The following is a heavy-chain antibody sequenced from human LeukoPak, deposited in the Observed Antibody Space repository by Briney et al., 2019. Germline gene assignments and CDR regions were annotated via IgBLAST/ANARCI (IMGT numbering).Heavy chain of an antibody. CDR3: ARDRAAVAGTSGDYYYGMDV. V-gene: IGHV1-69*04. Sequence: SAKVSCKASGGTFSSYAISWVRQAPGQGLEWMGRIIPILGIANYAQKFQGRVTITADKSTSTAYMELSSLRSEDTAVYYCARDRAAVAGTSGDYYYGMDVWGQGTTVTVSS. CDR2: IIPILGIA. J-gene: IGHJ6*02. CDR1: GGTFSSYA. D-gene: IGHD6-19*01.